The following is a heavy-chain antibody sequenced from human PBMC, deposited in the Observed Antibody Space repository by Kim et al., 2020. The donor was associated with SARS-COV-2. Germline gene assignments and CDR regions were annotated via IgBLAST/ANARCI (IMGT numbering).Heavy chain of an antibody. Sequence: GGSLRLSCTASGFTFSVYYMSWVRQAPGRGLEWAALIRESGSQKFYADSVKGRFTVSRDNAKNSLYLQMDSLSPEDTAVYYCANSLLYGLNYWDQGTLVT. CDR3: ANSLLYGLNY. V-gene: IGHV3-11*04. D-gene: IGHD3-10*01. CDR2: IRESGSQK. CDR1: GFTFSVYY. J-gene: IGHJ1*01.